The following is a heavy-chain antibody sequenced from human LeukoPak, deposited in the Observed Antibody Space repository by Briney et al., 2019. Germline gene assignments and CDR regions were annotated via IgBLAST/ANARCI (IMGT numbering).Heavy chain of an antibody. CDR3: AKASDGYNYGIDY. Sequence: GGSLRLSCAASGFTFSSYAMHWVRQAPGKGLEWVAVISYDGSNKYYADSVKGRFTISRDNSKNTLYLQMNSLRAEDTAVYYCAKASDGYNYGIDYWGQGTLVTVSS. D-gene: IGHD5-24*01. V-gene: IGHV3-30*04. CDR1: GFTFSSYA. CDR2: ISYDGSNK. J-gene: IGHJ4*02.